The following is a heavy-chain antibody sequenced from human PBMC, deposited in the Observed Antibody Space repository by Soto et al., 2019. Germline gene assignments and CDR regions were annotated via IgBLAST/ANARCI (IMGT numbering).Heavy chain of an antibody. J-gene: IGHJ4*02. CDR3: ARRPVTYYFDY. V-gene: IGHV3-30-3*01. CDR2: ISYDGSNK. Sequence: QVQLVESGGGVVQPGRSLRLSCAASGFTFSNYAMHWVRQAPGKGLEWVAVISYDGSNKYYADSVKGRFTISSDNSKNTLYLQMNSLRAEDTAVYYCARRPVTYYFDYWGQGTMVTVSS. CDR1: GFTFSNYA. D-gene: IGHD4-17*01.